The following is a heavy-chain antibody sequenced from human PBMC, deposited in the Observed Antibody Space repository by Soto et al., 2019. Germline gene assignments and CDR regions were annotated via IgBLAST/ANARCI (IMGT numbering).Heavy chain of an antibody. J-gene: IGHJ4*02. CDR3: ARDLGGELHDY. V-gene: IGHV1-3*01. D-gene: IGHD1-26*01. CDR1: GYTFTSYA. Sequence: ASVKVSCKASGYTFTSYAMHWVRQAPGQRLEWMGWINAGNGNTKYSQKFQGRVTITRDTSASTAYMELSSLRSEDTAGYYCARDLGGELHDYWGQGTLVTVSS. CDR2: INAGNGNT.